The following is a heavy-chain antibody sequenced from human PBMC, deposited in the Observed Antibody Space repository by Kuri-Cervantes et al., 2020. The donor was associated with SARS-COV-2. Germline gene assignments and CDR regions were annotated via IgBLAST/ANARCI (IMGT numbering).Heavy chain of an antibody. Sequence: SETLSLTCTVSGGSISSSSYYWGWIRQPPGKGLEWIGSIYYSGSTYYNPSLKSRVTISVDTSKNQFSLKLSSVTAADTAVYYCARQLVGLGYSSSWLIDRPVLDNFDYWGQGTLVTVSS. CDR2: IYYSGST. D-gene: IGHD6-13*01. V-gene: IGHV4-39*01. CDR1: GGSISSSSYY. CDR3: ARQLVGLGYSSSWLIDRPVLDNFDY. J-gene: IGHJ4*02.